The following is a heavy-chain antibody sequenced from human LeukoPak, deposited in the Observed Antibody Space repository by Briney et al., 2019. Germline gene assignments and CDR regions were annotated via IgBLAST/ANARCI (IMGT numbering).Heavy chain of an antibody. D-gene: IGHD6-19*01. J-gene: IGHJ4*02. CDR3: ARERNLEIAVAGTIFDY. Sequence: PSETLSLTCTVSGGSISSGGYYRSWVRQAPGKGLEWVSVIYSGGDTYYADSVKGRFTISRDNSKNMIYLEMSSLKAEDTAVYYCARERNLEIAVAGTIFDYWGQGTLVTVSS. CDR1: GGSISSGGYY. V-gene: IGHV3-66*01. CDR2: IYSGGDT.